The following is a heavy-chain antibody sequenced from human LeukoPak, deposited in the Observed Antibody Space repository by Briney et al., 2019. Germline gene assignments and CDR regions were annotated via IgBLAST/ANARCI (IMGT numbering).Heavy chain of an antibody. J-gene: IGHJ4*02. CDR2: IYHSGST. Sequence: KTSETLSLTCTVSGGSISSGGYYWSWIRQPPGKGLEWIGYIYHSGSTYYNPSLKSRVTISVDRSKNQFSLKLSSVTAADTAVYYCARGRFLEWLLPDYWGQGTLVTVSS. V-gene: IGHV4-30-2*01. CDR3: ARGRFLEWLLPDY. D-gene: IGHD3-3*01. CDR1: GGSISSGGYY.